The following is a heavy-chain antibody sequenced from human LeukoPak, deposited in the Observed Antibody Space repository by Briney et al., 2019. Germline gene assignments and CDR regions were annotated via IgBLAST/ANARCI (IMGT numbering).Heavy chain of an antibody. J-gene: IGHJ4*02. CDR2: VRQDGSVT. Sequence: PGGSLRLSCAASGFTFSNYWMTWVRQAPGKGLEWVGNVRQDGSVTNYVDSVKGRFTISRDNGKNSVYLQMNSLRAEDTGFYYSGNQCNGGSCPEYWGQGTLVTVSS. V-gene: IGHV3-7*01. CDR3: GNQCNGGSCPEY. CDR1: GFTFSNYW. D-gene: IGHD2-15*01.